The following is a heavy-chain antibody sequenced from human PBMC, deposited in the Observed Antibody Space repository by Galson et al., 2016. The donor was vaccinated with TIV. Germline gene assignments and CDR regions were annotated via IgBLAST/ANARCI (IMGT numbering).Heavy chain of an antibody. D-gene: IGHD2-15*01. CDR2: SYYSGSA. V-gene: IGHV4-39*01. J-gene: IGHJ4*02. Sequence: ETLSLTCTVSGDSVASGYSYWAWVRQPPGKGLLWIGSSYYSGSAYYNPSLKSRVTISVDTSKNQFALRLSSVTAADTAVYYCARHRLSVPAAHDYWGQGTLVSVSS. CDR1: GDSVASGYSY. CDR3: ARHRLSVPAAHDY.